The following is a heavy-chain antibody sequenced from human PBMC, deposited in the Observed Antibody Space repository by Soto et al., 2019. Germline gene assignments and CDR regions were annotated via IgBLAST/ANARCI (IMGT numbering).Heavy chain of an antibody. CDR1: GFTFDDYA. Sequence: PGGSLRLSCRASGFTFDDYAMSWVRQAPGRGLEWVGFIRSKAYGGTTEYAACVKGRFTISRDDSKSFAYLQMNSLKTEDTAVYFCARDGDYFVSGTYGYLDYWGLGTLVTVSS. D-gene: IGHD3-10*01. CDR2: IRSKAYGGTT. CDR3: ARDGDYFVSGTYGYLDY. V-gene: IGHV3-49*04. J-gene: IGHJ4*02.